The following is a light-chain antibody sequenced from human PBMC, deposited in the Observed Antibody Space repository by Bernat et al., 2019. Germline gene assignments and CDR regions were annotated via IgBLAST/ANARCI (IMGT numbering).Light chain of an antibody. Sequence: LSASVGDRVTITCRASQDISSYFNWYQQKPGKAPKFLIYYGNRSASGVPSRFSGSGSGTDYALTISSLQPEDFATYYCHQGYSTPWTFGLGTKFQI. V-gene: IGKV1-39*01. CDR1: QDISSY. J-gene: IGKJ1*01. CDR3: HQGYSTPWT. CDR2: YGN.